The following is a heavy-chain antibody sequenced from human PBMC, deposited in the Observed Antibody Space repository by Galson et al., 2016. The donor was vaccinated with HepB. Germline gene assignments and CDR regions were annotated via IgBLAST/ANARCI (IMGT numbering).Heavy chain of an antibody. CDR1: GFTFSSYA. V-gene: IGHV3-23*01. Sequence: SLRLSCAASGFTFSSYAMSWLRLAPGAGPEWVSVISGSGDKTYYANLVKGRFTISRDNSKNTLNLQMDSLTAEDTAVYYCAKFSSDWHYFDYWGQGILVTVSS. CDR3: AKFSSDWHYFDY. CDR2: ISGSGDKT. D-gene: IGHD6-19*01. J-gene: IGHJ4*02.